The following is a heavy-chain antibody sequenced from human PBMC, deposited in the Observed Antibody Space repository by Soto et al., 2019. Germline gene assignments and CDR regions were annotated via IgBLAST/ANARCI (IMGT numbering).Heavy chain of an antibody. CDR2: IYSGGDT. CDR3: ERDPGGSVAHGV. V-gene: IGHV3-66*01. D-gene: IGHD3-10*01. CDR1: GLTVSNNY. J-gene: IGHJ3*01. Sequence: ELQLVESGGGLVQPGGSVRLSCAVSGLTVSNNYMSWVRQAPGKGLEWVSHIYSGGDTFYSNSVRGRFPISRDSSKNTLYLQMDSRRVEDTAVYYCERDPGGSVAHGVWGQWTMVTVSS.